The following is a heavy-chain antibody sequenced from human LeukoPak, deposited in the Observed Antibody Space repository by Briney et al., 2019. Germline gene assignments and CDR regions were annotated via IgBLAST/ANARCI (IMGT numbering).Heavy chain of an antibody. CDR2: INSDGSWT. Sequence: GGSLRLSCAASGNYWMHWVRQAPGKGLVWVSHINSDGSWTSYADSVKGRFTIPKDNAKNTLYLQMNSLRAEDTAVYYCNVAATQGVDYWGQGTLVTVSS. V-gene: IGHV3-74*01. D-gene: IGHD2-15*01. CDR3: NVAATQGVDY. J-gene: IGHJ4*02. CDR1: GNYW.